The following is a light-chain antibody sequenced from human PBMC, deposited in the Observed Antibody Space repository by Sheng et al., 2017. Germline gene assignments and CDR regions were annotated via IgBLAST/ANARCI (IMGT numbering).Light chain of an antibody. CDR3: QQSHTNPIT. J-gene: IGKJ5*01. CDR1: HTVNNNY. CDR2: DTS. Sequence: IVLTQSPGTLSLSPGERATLSCRASHTVNNNYLAWFQQKPGQPPSLLIYDTSDRATGIPDRFSGSGSGTDFTLTIKSLQPEDFATYYCQQSHTNPITFGQGTRL. V-gene: IGKV3D-20*02.